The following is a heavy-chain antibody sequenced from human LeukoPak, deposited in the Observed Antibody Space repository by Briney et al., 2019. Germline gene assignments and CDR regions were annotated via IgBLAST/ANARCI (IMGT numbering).Heavy chain of an antibody. Sequence: GRSLRLSCAASGFTFSSYGMHWVRQAPGKGLEWVAVISYDGSNKYYADSVKGRFTISRDNSKNTLYLQMNSLRAEDTAVYYCARDRNYYGSGSYHYYYYYYGMDVWGQGTTVTVSS. CDR1: GFTFSSYG. V-gene: IGHV3-30*03. CDR2: ISYDGSNK. CDR3: ARDRNYYGSGSYHYYYYYYGMDV. D-gene: IGHD3-10*01. J-gene: IGHJ6*02.